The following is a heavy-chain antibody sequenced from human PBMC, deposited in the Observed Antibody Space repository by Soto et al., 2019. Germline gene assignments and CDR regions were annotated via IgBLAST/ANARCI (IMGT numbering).Heavy chain of an antibody. CDR1: GFSLSTSGMC. V-gene: IGHV2-70*01. CDR2: IDWDDDK. Sequence: SGPTLVNPTQTLTLTCTFSGFSLSTSGMCVSWIRQPPGKALEWLALIDWDDDKYYSTSLKTRLTISKDTSKNQVVLTMTNMDPVDTATYYCARNLRNTMVRGVRSYGMDVWGQGTTVTVSS. CDR3: ARNLRNTMVRGVRSYGMDV. J-gene: IGHJ6*02. D-gene: IGHD3-10*01.